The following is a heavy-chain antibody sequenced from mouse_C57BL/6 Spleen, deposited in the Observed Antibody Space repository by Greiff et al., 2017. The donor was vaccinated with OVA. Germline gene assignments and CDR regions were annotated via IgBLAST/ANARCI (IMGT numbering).Heavy chain of an antibody. CDR3: ARGDLLWLRQNYFDY. D-gene: IGHD2-2*01. Sequence: VQLQQSGAELVRPGASVKMSCKASGYTFTSYNMHWVKQTPRQGLEWIGAIYPGNGDTSYNQKFKGKATLTVDKSSSTAYMQLSSLTSEDSAVYFCARGDLLWLRQNYFDYWGQGTTLTVSS. V-gene: IGHV1-12*01. CDR2: IYPGNGDT. J-gene: IGHJ2*01. CDR1: GYTFTSYN.